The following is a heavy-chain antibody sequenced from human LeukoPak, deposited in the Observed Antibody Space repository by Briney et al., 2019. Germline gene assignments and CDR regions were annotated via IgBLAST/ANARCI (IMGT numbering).Heavy chain of an antibody. V-gene: IGHV1-2*06. J-gene: IGHJ4*02. CDR3: ARDVSSTPNWEFDY. CDR1: GYTFADYF. D-gene: IGHD1-26*01. CDR2: INANSGAT. Sequence: GVSVKVSCKTSGYTFADYFIHWVRQAPGQGLEWMGRINANSGATEYQQKFQGRVTMTRDTSISTAYVEVNWLISDDTAIYYCARDVSSTPNWEFDYWGQGTLVTVSS.